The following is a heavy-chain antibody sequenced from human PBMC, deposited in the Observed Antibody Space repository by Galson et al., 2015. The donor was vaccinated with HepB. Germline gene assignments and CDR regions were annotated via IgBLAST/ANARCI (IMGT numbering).Heavy chain of an antibody. CDR1: GFTFSSYA. Sequence: SLRLSCAASGFTFSSYAMHWVRQAPGKGLEWVAVISYDGSNKYYADSVKGRFTISRDNSKNTLYLQMNSLRAEDTAVYYCARGWYSSGWSFDYWGQGTLVTVSS. CDR3: ARGWYSSGWSFDY. J-gene: IGHJ4*02. CDR2: ISYDGSNK. D-gene: IGHD6-19*01. V-gene: IGHV3-30*04.